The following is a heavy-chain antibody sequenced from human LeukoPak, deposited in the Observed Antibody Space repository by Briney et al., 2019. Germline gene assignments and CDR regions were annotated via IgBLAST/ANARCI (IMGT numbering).Heavy chain of an antibody. CDR2: IYHSGST. Sequence: SQTLSLTCTVSGGSISSGANYWSWIRQPPGKGLEWIGYIYHSGSTYYNPSLKSRVTISVDRSKNQFSLKLSSVTAADTAVYYCASNLRFLTHAPYYMDVWGKGTTVTVSS. D-gene: IGHD3-3*01. V-gene: IGHV4-30-2*01. J-gene: IGHJ6*03. CDR3: ASNLRFLTHAPYYMDV. CDR1: GGSISSGANY.